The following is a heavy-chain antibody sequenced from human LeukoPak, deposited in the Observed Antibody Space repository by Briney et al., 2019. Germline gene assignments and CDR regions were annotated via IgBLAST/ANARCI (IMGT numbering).Heavy chain of an antibody. Sequence: GTSLRLSCAASGFTFGSHGIHWVRQAPGKGLEWVAVVSSDGGTTYYADSVKGRFTISRDNSKNTLYLQMNSLRGEDTAIYYCTKESATGSRYSFDYWGQGTLVTVSS. CDR3: TKESATGSRYSFDY. CDR1: GFTFGSHG. J-gene: IGHJ4*02. CDR2: VSSDGGTT. D-gene: IGHD2-15*01. V-gene: IGHV3-30*18.